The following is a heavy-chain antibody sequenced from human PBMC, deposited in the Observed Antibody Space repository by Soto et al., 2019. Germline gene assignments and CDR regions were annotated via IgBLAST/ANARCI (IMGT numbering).Heavy chain of an antibody. CDR3: ARDGGYCSGGSCYRVNWFDP. CDR1: GGTFSSYA. J-gene: IGHJ5*02. V-gene: IGHV1-69*01. D-gene: IGHD2-15*01. Sequence: QVQLVQSGAEVRKPGSSVKVSCKASGGTFSSYAISWVRQAPGQGLEWMGGIIPIFGTANYAQKFQGRVTITADESTSTAYMELSSLRSEDTAVYYCARDGGYCSGGSCYRVNWFDPWGQGTLVTVSS. CDR2: IIPIFGTA.